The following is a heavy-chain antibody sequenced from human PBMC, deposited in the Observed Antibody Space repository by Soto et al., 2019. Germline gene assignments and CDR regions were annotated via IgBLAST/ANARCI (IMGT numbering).Heavy chain of an antibody. CDR1: AVTFSPYA. D-gene: IGHD1-26*01. CDR3: AREAPQGELRKYFDY. J-gene: IGHJ4*02. CDR2: ISYDGINK. V-gene: IGHV3-30-3*01. Sequence: PGGSLRLSCAASAVTFSPYAMNWVRQAPGKGLEWVAVISYDGINKLYADSVKGRFTISRDNSKDTLYLQINSLRAEDTAVYYCAREAPQGELRKYFDYWGQGTPVTVSS.